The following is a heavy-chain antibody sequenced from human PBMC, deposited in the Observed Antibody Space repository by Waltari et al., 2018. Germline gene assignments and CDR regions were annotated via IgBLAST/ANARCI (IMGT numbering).Heavy chain of an antibody. J-gene: IGHJ4*02. CDR3: AKDRLGSSWLKDY. V-gene: IGHV3-30*18. D-gene: IGHD6-13*01. Sequence: QVQLVESGGGVVQPGRSLRLSCAASGFTFSSYGMHWVRQAPGKGREWVAVISYDGSNKYYADSVKGRFTISRDNSKNTLYLQMNSLRAEDTAVYYCAKDRLGSSWLKDYWGQGTLVTVSS. CDR2: ISYDGSNK. CDR1: GFTFSSYG.